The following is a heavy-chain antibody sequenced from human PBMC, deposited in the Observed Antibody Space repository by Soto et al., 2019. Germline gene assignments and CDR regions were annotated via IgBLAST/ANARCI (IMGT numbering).Heavy chain of an antibody. CDR1: GYTFTGYY. CDR3: ERESVASASNWFDP. V-gene: IGHV1-2*04. D-gene: IGHD5-12*01. Sequence: ASVKVSCKASGYTFTGYYMPWVRQAPGPGLEWMGWINPDSGGTNYAQKFQGWVTMTRDTYISTAYMELSRRRSDDTAVYYCERESVASASNWFDPWGQGTLVTSPQ. CDR2: INPDSGGT. J-gene: IGHJ5*02.